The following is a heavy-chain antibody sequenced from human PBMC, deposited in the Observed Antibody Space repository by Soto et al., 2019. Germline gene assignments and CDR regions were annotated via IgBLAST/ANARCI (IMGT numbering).Heavy chain of an antibody. V-gene: IGHV4-34*01. D-gene: IGHD4-17*01. CDR1: GGSFSGYY. Sequence: SETLSLTCAVYGGSFSGYYWSWIRQPPGKGLEWIGEINHSGSTNYNPSLKSRVTISVETAKNQFSLKLSSVTAADTAVYYCARGYGDVNYYYYGMDVWGQGTTVTVSS. J-gene: IGHJ6*02. CDR2: INHSGST. CDR3: ARGYGDVNYYYYGMDV.